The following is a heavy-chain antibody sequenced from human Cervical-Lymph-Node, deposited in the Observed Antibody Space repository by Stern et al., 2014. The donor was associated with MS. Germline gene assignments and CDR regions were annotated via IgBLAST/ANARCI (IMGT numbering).Heavy chain of an antibody. D-gene: IGHD2-2*01. V-gene: IGHV7-4-1*02. J-gene: IGHJ3*02. CDR1: GYTFSHYA. CDR3: ARESGESSTHDAFDI. Sequence: VPLVESGSELKKPGASVKVSCKASGYTFSHYALNWVRQAPGQGLEWMGWIRTDTGNPTYAQGFTGRFVFSLDSSVSTAYLQISSLKAEDTAVYYCARESGESSTHDAFDIWGQGTMVTVSS. CDR2: IRTDTGNP.